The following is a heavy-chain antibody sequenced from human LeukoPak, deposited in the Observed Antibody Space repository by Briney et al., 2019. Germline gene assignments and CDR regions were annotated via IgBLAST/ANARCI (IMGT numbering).Heavy chain of an antibody. Sequence: NASETLSLTCTVSGGSLSNYYWNWIRQPPGKGLEWIAYIYYSGSTNYNPSLKSRVTISLDTSKNQFSLKLSSVTTADTAVYYCARMPDILTGLDSWGQGTLVTVSS. CDR1: GGSLSNYY. D-gene: IGHD3-9*01. V-gene: IGHV4-59*01. CDR3: ARMPDILTGLDS. CDR2: IYYSGST. J-gene: IGHJ4*02.